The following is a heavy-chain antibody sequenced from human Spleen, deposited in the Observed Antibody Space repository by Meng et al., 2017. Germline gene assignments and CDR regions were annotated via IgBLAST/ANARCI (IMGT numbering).Heavy chain of an antibody. CDR3: ALTAVGATFDY. CDR1: GFTFSNYG. CDR2: ISGSGSNT. V-gene: IGHV3-23*04. D-gene: IGHD6-19*01. J-gene: IGHJ4*02. Sequence: VQWVESGGGVVQPGRSLRLSFAASGFTFSNYGMQWVRQAPGKGLEWVSAISGSGSNTYYADSVKGRFAISRDNSKNTLYLQMNSLRAEDTAVYYCALTAVGATFDYWGQGTLVTVSS.